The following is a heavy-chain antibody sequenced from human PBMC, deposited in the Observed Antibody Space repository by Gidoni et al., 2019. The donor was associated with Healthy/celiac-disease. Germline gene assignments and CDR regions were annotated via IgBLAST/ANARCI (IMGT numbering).Heavy chain of an antibody. D-gene: IGHD3-10*01. J-gene: IGHJ6*02. V-gene: IGHV3-21*01. Sequence: EVQLVESGGGLVKPGGSLRLSCAASGFTFSSYSMNWFRQAPGRGLEWVSAISSSSSYIYYADSVKGRFTISRDNAKNSLYLQMNSLRAEDTAVYYCARRLGDGYGMDVWGQGTTVTVSS. CDR3: ARRLGDGYGMDV. CDR1: GFTFSSYS. CDR2: ISSSSSYI.